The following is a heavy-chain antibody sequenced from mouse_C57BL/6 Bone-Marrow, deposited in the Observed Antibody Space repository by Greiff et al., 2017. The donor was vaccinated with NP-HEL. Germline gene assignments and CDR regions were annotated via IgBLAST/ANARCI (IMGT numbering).Heavy chain of an antibody. CDR3: ARRRGSSPFAY. V-gene: IGHV1-69*01. Sequence: VQLQQPGAELVMPGASVKLSCKASGYTFTSYWMHWVKQRPGQGLEWIGEIDPSDSYTNYNQKFKGKSTLTVDKSSSPAYMQLSSLTSEDSAVYYCARRRGSSPFAYWGQGTLVTVSA. J-gene: IGHJ3*01. CDR2: IDPSDSYT. CDR1: GYTFTSYW.